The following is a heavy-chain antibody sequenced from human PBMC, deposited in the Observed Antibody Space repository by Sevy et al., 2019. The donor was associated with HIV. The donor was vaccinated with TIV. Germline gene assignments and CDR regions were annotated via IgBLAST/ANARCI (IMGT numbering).Heavy chain of an antibody. D-gene: IGHD3-16*01. J-gene: IGHJ4*02. CDR1: GFTFSGST. V-gene: IGHV3-73*01. CDR3: TRRQPGDLDYFDY. CDR2: IRSKANSYAT. Sequence: GGSLRLSCAASGFTFSGSTMHWVRQASGKGLEWVGRIRSKANSYATADAASVKGRFTISRDDSKNTAYLQMNSLKTEDTAVYYCTRRQPGDLDYFDYWGQGTLVTVSS.